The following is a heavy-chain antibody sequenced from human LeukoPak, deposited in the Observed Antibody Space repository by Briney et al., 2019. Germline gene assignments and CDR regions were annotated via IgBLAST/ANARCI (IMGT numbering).Heavy chain of an antibody. CDR2: IYYSGST. CDR3: ARGQVELPY. V-gene: IGHV4-59*01. CDR1: GGSISGYH. Sequence: PSETLSLTCTVSGGSISGYHWSWIRQPPGKGLEWIGYIYYSGSTGYNPSLKSRVIISLDTSKNQVSLELTSVTAADTAVYYCARGQVELPYWDQGTLVTVSS. D-gene: IGHD1-1*01. J-gene: IGHJ4*02.